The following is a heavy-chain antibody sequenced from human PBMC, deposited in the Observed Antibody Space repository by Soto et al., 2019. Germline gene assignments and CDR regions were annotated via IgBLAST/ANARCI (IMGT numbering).Heavy chain of an antibody. D-gene: IGHD3-22*01. CDR3: ATRATYSYDSSGFY. CDR1: GGSIISINW. CDR2: IYHSGST. V-gene: IGHV4-4*02. Sequence: SETLSHTCAVSGGSIISINWCTRVRQPPRKGLEWVGEIYHSGSTNYNPSLKSRVTISKDNSKNQFCLKLSSVIAADTAVYYCATRATYSYDSSGFYWGQGTLVTVSS. J-gene: IGHJ4*02.